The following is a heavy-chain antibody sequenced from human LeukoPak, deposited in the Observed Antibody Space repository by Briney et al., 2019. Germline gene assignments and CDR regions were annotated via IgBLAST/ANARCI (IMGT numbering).Heavy chain of an antibody. CDR1: GYTFTGYY. J-gene: IGHJ5*02. V-gene: IGHV1-2*02. Sequence: EASVKVSCKASGYTFTGYYMHWVRQAPGQGLEWMGWINPNSGGTNYAQKFQGRVTMTRDTSISTAYMELSSLRSEDTAVYYCARDSSTSFLADPWGQGTLVTVSS. CDR3: ARDSSTSFLADP. D-gene: IGHD2-2*01. CDR2: INPNSGGT.